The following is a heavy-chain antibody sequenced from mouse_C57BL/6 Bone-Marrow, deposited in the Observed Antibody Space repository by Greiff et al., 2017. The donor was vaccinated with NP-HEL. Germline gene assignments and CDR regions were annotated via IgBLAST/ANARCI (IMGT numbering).Heavy chain of an antibody. CDR3: ARRYYGNLFWYFDV. J-gene: IGHJ1*03. CDR1: GYTFTDYY. V-gene: IGHV1-76*01. Sequence: QVQLQRSGAELVRPGASVKLSCKASGYTFTDYYINWVKQRPGQGLEWIARIYPGSGNTYYNEKFKGKATLTAEKSSSTAYMQLSSLTSEDSAVYFCARRYYGNLFWYFDVWGTGTTVTVSS. D-gene: IGHD2-1*01. CDR2: IYPGSGNT.